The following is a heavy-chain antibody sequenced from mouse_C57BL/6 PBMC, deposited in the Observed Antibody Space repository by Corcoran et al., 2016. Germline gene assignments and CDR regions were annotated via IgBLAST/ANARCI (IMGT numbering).Heavy chain of an antibody. Sequence: QIQLVQSGPELKKPGETVKISCKASGYTFTTYGMSWVKQAPGKGLKWMGWINTYSGVPTYADDFKGRFAFSLETSASTASLQINNLKNEDTATYFWARSTSSGYVDYAMDYWGQGTSVTVSS. CDR2: INTYSGVP. V-gene: IGHV9-3*01. CDR3: ARSTSSGYVDYAMDY. CDR1: GYTFTTYG. J-gene: IGHJ4*01. D-gene: IGHD3-2*02.